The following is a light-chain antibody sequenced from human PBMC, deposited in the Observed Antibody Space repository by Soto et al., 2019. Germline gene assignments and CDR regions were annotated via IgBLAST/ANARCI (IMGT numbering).Light chain of an antibody. Sequence: QSALAQPRSVSGSPGQPVTISCSGTDNDVGGYNFVSWYQQHPGKAPKLMVFDVSKRPSGVPGRFSGSKSGTTASLTISGLQAEDEADYYCCSFAGSLNFVFGTGTKVTVL. CDR1: DNDVGGYNF. V-gene: IGLV2-11*01. CDR3: CSFAGSLNFV. J-gene: IGLJ1*01. CDR2: DVS.